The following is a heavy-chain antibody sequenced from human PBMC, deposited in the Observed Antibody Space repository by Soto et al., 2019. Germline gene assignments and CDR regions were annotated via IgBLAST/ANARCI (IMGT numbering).Heavy chain of an antibody. J-gene: IGHJ3*01. D-gene: IGHD6-19*01. CDR2: ISYDGINK. CDR3: ARDYKIFLYNRGCLPHALDS. V-gene: IGHV3-30-3*01. Sequence: PGGSLRLSCAASGFTFISYAMHWVLQAPGKGLEWVALISYDGINKYYADSVKGRFTISGDNSKNTMYLQMNSLRAEDTAVYYCARDYKIFLYNRGCLPHALDSWRQGTM. CDR1: GFTFISYA.